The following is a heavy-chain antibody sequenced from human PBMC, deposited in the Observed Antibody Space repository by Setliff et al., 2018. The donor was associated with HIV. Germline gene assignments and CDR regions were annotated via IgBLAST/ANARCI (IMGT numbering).Heavy chain of an antibody. D-gene: IGHD3-10*01. CDR1: GGSISSNNYF. Sequence: LSLTCTVSGGSISSNNYFWGWIRQPPEKGLEWIGSIYYSGTTYYNPSLKSRVAISVDTSKNQFSLKLSSVTAADTAFYYCARASYYGSGIYYIWGYFDYWGQGTLVTVSS. J-gene: IGHJ4*02. V-gene: IGHV4-39*07. CDR3: ARASYYGSGIYYIWGYFDY. CDR2: IYYSGTT.